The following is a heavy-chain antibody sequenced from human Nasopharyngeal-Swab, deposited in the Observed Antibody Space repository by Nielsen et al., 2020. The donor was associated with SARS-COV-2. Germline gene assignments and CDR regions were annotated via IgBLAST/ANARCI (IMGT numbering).Heavy chain of an antibody. D-gene: IGHD3-10*01. J-gene: IGHJ6*02. V-gene: IGHV1-69*13. CDR3: ASNVEGGSGSYYYYGMDV. CDR1: GGTFSSYA. CDR2: IIPIFGTA. Sequence: SVKVSCKASGGTFSSYAISWVRQAPGQGLEWMGGIIPIFGTANYAQKFQGRVTITADESTSTAYMELSSLRSGDTAVYYCASNVEGGSGSYYYYGMDVWGQGTTVTVSS.